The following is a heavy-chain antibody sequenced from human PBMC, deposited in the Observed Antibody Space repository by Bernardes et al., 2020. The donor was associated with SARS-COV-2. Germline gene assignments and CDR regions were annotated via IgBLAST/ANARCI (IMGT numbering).Heavy chain of an antibody. CDR1: GGSISSSSYY. Sequence: SETLSLTCTVSGGSISSSSYYWGWIRQPPGKGLEWIGSIYYSGSTYYNPSLKSRVTISVDTSKNQFSLKLSSVTAADTAVYYCARHGRPGLNCSGGSCYSFYGDYYYYGMDVWGQGTTVTVSS. V-gene: IGHV4-39*01. CDR2: IYYSGST. D-gene: IGHD2-15*01. J-gene: IGHJ6*02. CDR3: ARHGRPGLNCSGGSCYSFYGDYYYYGMDV.